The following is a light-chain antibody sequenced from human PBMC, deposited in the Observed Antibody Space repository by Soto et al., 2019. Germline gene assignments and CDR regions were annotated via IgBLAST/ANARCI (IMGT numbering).Light chain of an antibody. Sequence: IVLTQSPATLSLSPGERATLSCRASQSVSSYLAWYQQKPGQAPRLLIYGASTRATGIPARFSGSGSGTDFTLTISSLEPEDFAVYYCQQRSSWPITFGQGTRLEIK. CDR3: QQRSSWPIT. J-gene: IGKJ5*01. CDR1: QSVSSY. V-gene: IGKV3-11*01. CDR2: GAS.